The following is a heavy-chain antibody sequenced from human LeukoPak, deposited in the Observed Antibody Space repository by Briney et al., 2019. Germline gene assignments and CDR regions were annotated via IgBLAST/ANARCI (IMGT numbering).Heavy chain of an antibody. V-gene: IGHV3-23*01. Sequence: GGSLRLSCAASGFNFGGYAMTWVRQAPGKGLGSVSVIRVSGDTHYADSVKGRFTISRDNSKNTLYLQMNSLRVEDTAVYYCAKLDGGFYQPCDFWGQGTLVTVSS. CDR3: AKLDGGFYQPCDF. CDR1: GFNFGGYA. CDR2: IRVSGDT. J-gene: IGHJ4*02. D-gene: IGHD3-3*01.